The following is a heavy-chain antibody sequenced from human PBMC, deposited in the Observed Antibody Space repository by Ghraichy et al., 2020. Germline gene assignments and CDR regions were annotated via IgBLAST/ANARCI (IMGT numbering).Heavy chain of an antibody. J-gene: IGHJ3*02. CDR3: ARVSQWLAAFDI. V-gene: IGHV3-30-3*01. CDR2: ISYDGSNK. D-gene: IGHD6-19*01. CDR1: GFTFSSYA. Sequence: GGSLRLSCAASGFTFSSYAMHWVRQAPGKGLEWVAVISYDGSNKYCADSVKGRFTISRDNSKNTLYLQMNSLRAEDTAVYYCARVSQWLAAFDIWGQGTMVTVSS.